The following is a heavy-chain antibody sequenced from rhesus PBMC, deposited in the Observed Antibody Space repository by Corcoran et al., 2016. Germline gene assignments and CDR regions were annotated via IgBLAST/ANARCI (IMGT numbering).Heavy chain of an antibody. V-gene: IGHV2S1*01. Sequence: QVTFKASGPALVKPPQTLTLTCTFSGFSLRPIGMGVGWTRKPSGKTLEWLASIYWDEDKYYLTSLKNRLTIYKDTTKNKVVLTMTNMDPGNTATYYCAREDSSSSENIFDYWGQGVLVTVSS. CDR1: GFSLRPIGMG. J-gene: IGHJ4*01. D-gene: IGHD6-43*01. CDR3: AREDSSSSENIFDY. CDR2: IYWDEDK.